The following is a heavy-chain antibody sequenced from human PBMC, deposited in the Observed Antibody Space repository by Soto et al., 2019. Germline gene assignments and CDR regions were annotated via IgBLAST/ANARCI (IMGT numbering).Heavy chain of an antibody. V-gene: IGHV4-31*03. CDR1: GGSISSGGYY. J-gene: IGHJ6*02. Sequence: SETLSLTCTVSGGSISSGGYYWSWIRQHPGKGMEWIGYIYYSGSTYYNPSLKSRITISVDTSKKQFSLKLSSVTAADTAVYYCARGGRRSPGMDVWGQGTTVTVSS. CDR3: ARGGRRSPGMDV. CDR2: IYYSGST.